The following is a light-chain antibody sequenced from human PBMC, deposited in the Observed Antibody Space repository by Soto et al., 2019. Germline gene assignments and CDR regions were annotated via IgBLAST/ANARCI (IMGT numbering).Light chain of an antibody. V-gene: IGKV2-28*01. J-gene: IGKJ1*01. Sequence: DIVMTQSPPSLPVTPGEPASISCRSSQSLLHSNGFNYLDWYLQKPGQSPQLLIYLGSDRPSGVPDRFSGSGSGTDFTLTISSLQSEDFAVYYCQQYDKWPPSTFGQGTKV. CDR3: QQYDKWPPST. CDR2: LGS. CDR1: QSLLHSNGFNY.